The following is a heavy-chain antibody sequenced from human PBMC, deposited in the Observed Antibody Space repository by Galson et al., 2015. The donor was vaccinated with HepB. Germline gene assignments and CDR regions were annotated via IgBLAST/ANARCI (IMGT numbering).Heavy chain of an antibody. J-gene: IGHJ4*02. CDR1: GFTFGDYA. V-gene: IGHV3-49*03. CDR2: IRSKAYGGTT. CDR3: TTDTKNGRVSRNHAITMVRGVPNGY. D-gene: IGHD3-10*01. Sequence: SLRLSCAASGFTFGDYAMSWFRQAPGKGLEWVGFIRSKAYGGTTDYAAPVKGRFTISRDDSKNTLYLQMNSLKTEDTAVYYCTTDTKNGRVSRNHAITMVRGVPNGYWGQGTLVTVSS.